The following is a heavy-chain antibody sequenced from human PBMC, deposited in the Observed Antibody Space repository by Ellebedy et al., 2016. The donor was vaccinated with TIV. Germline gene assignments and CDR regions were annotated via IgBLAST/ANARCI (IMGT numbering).Heavy chain of an antibody. CDR2: IYQDGSDQ. CDR3: ARRGSYGDYAVQVNNWFDR. CDR1: GFSFRSYW. J-gene: IGHJ5*02. D-gene: IGHD4-17*01. V-gene: IGHV3-7*01. Sequence: PGGSLRLSCAASGFSFRSYWMSWVRQAPGKGLEWVANIYQDGSDQYYVDSVKGRFTISRDNANKSLFLQMNSLRVEDTAVYCCARRGSYGDYAVQVNNWFDRWGQGTLVTV.